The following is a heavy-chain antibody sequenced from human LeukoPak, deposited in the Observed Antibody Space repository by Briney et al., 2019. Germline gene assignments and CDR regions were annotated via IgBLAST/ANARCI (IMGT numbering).Heavy chain of an antibody. Sequence: PGGSLRLSCAASGFSFSDYYMSWVRQAPGKGLEWVSYIRSGDSSTIYYADSVKGRFTISRDNAKNSLYLQMSSLRAEDTAVYYCARAMRAYYYYYAMDVWGQGTTVTVSS. V-gene: IGHV3-11*01. J-gene: IGHJ6*02. CDR2: IRSGDSSTI. D-gene: IGHD2-2*01. CDR1: GFSFSDYY. CDR3: ARAMRAYYYYYAMDV.